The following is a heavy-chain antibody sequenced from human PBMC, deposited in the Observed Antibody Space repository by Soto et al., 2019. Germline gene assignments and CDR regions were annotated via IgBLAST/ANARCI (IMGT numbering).Heavy chain of an antibody. D-gene: IGHD3-10*01. CDR1: GFTFNNYA. V-gene: IGHV3-23*01. J-gene: IGHJ4*01. Sequence: EVQLLESGGGLVQPGGSLRLSFAASGFTFNNYAMTWVRQAPGKGMEWVSAISGGGDTTSYADSVKGRLTVSRDGHKNTQNLQTSSLRAEYTDLSYCAKGRGGAGRLNPRMEFWGQVTLVIVYS. CDR3: AKGRGGAGRLNPRMEF. CDR2: ISGGGDTT.